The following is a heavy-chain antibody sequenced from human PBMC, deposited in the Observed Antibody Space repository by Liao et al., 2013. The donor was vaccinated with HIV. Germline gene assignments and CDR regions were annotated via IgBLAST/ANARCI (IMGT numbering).Heavy chain of an antibody. V-gene: IGHV4-34*01. J-gene: IGHJ1*01. CDR1: GESSVVTT. CDR3: ASGGAVRGGYEVLALCTD. D-gene: IGHD3-10*01. Sequence: QVQLQQWGAGLLKPSETLSLTCAVYGESSVVTTGTGSASPHGKGRGVDWGKYNDSGSTSYNPSLKSRVTISVDTSKNQFSLKLSSVTAADTAVYYCASGGAVRGGYEVLALCTDWGPG. CDR2: YNDSGST.